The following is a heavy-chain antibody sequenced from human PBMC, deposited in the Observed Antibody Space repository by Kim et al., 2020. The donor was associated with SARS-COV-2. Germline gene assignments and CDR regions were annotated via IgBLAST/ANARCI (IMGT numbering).Heavy chain of an antibody. CDR2: T. D-gene: IGHD1-20*01. V-gene: IGHV4-59*01. Sequence: TNYTPTRKSRVTISVDTSKNQFSLKLRSVTAADTAVYYCARARIYGAFDIWGQGTMVTVSS. J-gene: IGHJ3*02. CDR3: ARARIYGAFDI.